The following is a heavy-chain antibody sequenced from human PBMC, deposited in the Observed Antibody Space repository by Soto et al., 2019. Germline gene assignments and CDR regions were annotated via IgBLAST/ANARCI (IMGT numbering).Heavy chain of an antibody. CDR2: IIPILGIA. Sequence: QVQLVQSGAEVKKPGSSVKVSCKASGGTFSSYTISWVRQAPGQGLEWMGRIIPILGIANYAQKFQGRVTITADKSTSPAYMELSSLRSEDTAVYYCARDHIVVVTATPNPLDVWGQGTTVTVSS. V-gene: IGHV1-69*08. CDR1: GGTFSSYT. J-gene: IGHJ6*02. CDR3: ARDHIVVVTATPNPLDV. D-gene: IGHD2-21*02.